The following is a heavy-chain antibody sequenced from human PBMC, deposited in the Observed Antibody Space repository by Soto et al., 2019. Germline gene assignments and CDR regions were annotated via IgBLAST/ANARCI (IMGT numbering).Heavy chain of an antibody. Sequence: QVQLVQSGAEVKKPGSSVKVSCKASGGTFSSYAISWVRQAPGQGLEWMGGIIPIFGTANYAQKFQGRVTITADDATRTAYMELSRLRSEDTAVYYCARHSGGDCSGCRCYVWYFDLWGRVSLVTVSS. CDR3: ARHSGGDCSGCRCYVWYFDL. CDR1: GGTFSSYA. D-gene: IGHD2-15*01. V-gene: IGHV1-69*01. J-gene: IGHJ2*01. CDR2: IIPIFGTA.